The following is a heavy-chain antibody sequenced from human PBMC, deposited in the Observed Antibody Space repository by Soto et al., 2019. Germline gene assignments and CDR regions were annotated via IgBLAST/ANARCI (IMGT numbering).Heavy chain of an antibody. V-gene: IGHV3-33*01. D-gene: IGHD3-10*01. CDR2: IWYDGSNK. J-gene: IGHJ6*03. CDR3: ARGEYSYGSGPGDYYYYLDV. CDR1: GFTFSSYG. Sequence: PGGSLRLSCAASGFTFSSYGMHWVRQAPGKGLEWVAVIWYDGSNKYYADSVKGRFTISRDNSKNTLYLQMNSLRAEDTAVYYCARGEYSYGSGPGDYYYYLDVWGKGTTVTVSS.